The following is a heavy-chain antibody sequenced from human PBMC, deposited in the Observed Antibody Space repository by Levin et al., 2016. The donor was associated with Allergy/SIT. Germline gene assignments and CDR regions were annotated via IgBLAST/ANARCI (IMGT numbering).Heavy chain of an antibody. CDR3: AKVPQNGGSSLAFDL. V-gene: IGHV3-23*01. CDR1: GFTFSNFV. D-gene: IGHD1-26*01. Sequence: GGSLRLSCAASGFTFSNFVMTWVRQAPGQGLEWVSTIDTTGAPGAPTYYADSVRGRFTVSRDDSKNTLYLLMNSLRAEDTAVYYCAKVPQNGGSSLAFDLWGQGTMVTVSS. CDR2: IDTTGAPGAPT. J-gene: IGHJ3*01.